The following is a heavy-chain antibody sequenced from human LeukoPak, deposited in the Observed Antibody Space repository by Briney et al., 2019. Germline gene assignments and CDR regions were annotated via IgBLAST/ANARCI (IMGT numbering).Heavy chain of an antibody. J-gene: IGHJ4*02. CDR2: IYTSGST. CDR3: ARDSYSYGPIDY. Sequence: SETLSLTCTVPGGSISSGSDYWSWLRQTAGKGLEWIGRIYTSGSTNYHPSLKSRFSISVDTSNNQFSLKLSSVTAADTAVYYCARDSYSYGPIDYWGQGTLVTVSS. CDR1: GGSISSGSDY. D-gene: IGHD5-18*01. V-gene: IGHV4-61*02.